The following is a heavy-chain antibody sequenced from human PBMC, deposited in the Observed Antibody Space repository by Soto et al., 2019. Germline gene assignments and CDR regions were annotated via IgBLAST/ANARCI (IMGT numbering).Heavy chain of an antibody. Sequence: GGSLRLSCSASGFTFSSYAMHWVRQAPGKXLEYVSAISSNGGSTYYADSVKGRFTISRDNSKNTLYLQMSSLRAEDTAVYYCVSLWFGELLSTLFKFDYWGQGTLVTVSS. D-gene: IGHD3-10*01. CDR1: GFTFSSYA. CDR3: VSLWFGELLSTLFKFDY. CDR2: ISSNGGST. V-gene: IGHV3-64D*06. J-gene: IGHJ4*02.